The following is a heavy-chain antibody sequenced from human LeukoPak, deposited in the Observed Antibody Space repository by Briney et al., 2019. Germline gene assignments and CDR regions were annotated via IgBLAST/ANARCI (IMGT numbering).Heavy chain of an antibody. V-gene: IGHV1-46*01. D-gene: IGHD3-22*01. CDR3: ARGDYYDSSGYLQFDY. J-gene: IGHJ4*02. Sequence: ASVKVSCKASGYTFTSYYMHWVRQAPGQGLEWMGIINPSGGSTSYAQKFQGRVTMTRDTSTSTVYMELSSLRSEDTAVYYCARGDYYDSSGYLQFDYWGPGTLVTVSS. CDR2: INPSGGST. CDR1: GYTFTSYY.